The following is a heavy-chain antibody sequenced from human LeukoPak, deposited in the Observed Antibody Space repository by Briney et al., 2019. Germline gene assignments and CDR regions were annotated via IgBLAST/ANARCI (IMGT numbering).Heavy chain of an antibody. CDR1: GGSISSSSYY. D-gene: IGHD2-15*01. J-gene: IGHJ5*02. CDR3: ARRGYCSDGSCYSIWFDP. Sequence: PSETLSLTCTVSGGSISSSSYYWAWIRQPPGKGLEWIGYIFYSGSTYYNPSLKSRVTISVDTSKNQFSLKLSSVTAADTAFYHCARRGYCSDGSCYSIWFDPWGQGTLVTVSS. CDR2: IFYSGST. V-gene: IGHV4-39*01.